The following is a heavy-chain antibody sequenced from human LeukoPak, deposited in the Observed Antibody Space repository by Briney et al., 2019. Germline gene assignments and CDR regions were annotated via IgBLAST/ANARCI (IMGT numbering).Heavy chain of an antibody. CDR2: ISGSGGRP. D-gene: IGHD6-13*01. V-gene: IGHV3-23*01. J-gene: IGHJ1*01. Sequence: PGGSLRHSCAASGFTFSSYAMSWVRPAPGKGLEWVSAISGSGGRPYYAHPVTGRFTISRVNSTNPLYLQMNSLRAEDTAVYSCAKDPWLIAAAGTPPEDFQHWGQGTLVTVSS. CDR3: AKDPWLIAAAGTPPEDFQH. CDR1: GFTFSSYA.